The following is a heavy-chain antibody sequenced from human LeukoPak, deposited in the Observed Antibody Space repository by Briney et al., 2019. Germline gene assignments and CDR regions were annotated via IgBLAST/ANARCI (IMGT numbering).Heavy chain of an antibody. CDR3: AKFRSGSSWYEPFDY. CDR1: GFTFSSYA. Sequence: PGGSLRLSCAASGFTFSSYAMSWVRQAPGKGLEWVSAISGSGGSTYYADSVKGRFTISRDNSKNTLHLQMNSLRAEDTAVYYCAKFRSGSSWYEPFDYWGQGTLVTVSS. V-gene: IGHV3-23*01. D-gene: IGHD6-13*01. J-gene: IGHJ4*02. CDR2: ISGSGGST.